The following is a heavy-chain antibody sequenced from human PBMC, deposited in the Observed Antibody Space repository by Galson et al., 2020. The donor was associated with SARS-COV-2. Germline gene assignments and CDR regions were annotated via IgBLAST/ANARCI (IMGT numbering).Heavy chain of an antibody. J-gene: IGHJ4*02. CDR3: ATEAVWGTYRRAGYYFDS. CDR2: ISTTGGLI. Sequence: GGSLRLSCAASGFYFSGRGMHWVRQAPGKGLEWVAYISTTGGLIDYADSLRGRFTISRDNANKSLDLQMHSLRAEDTAVYYCATEAVWGTYRRAGYYFDSWGQGTQVTVSS. CDR1: GFYFSGRG. V-gene: IGHV3-21*01. D-gene: IGHD3-16*02.